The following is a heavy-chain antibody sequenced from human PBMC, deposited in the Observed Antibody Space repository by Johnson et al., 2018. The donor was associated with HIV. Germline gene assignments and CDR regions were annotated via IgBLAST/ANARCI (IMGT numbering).Heavy chain of an antibody. J-gene: IGHJ3*02. D-gene: IGHD6-13*01. Sequence: VQLVESGGGLVQPGGSLRLSCAASGFTFSSYWMHWVRQAPGKGLVWVSRINSDGSSTSYADSVLGRFTISRDNAQNTVYVQMNSLRAEDTAGYYCSRERIGYSSSGDAFDIWGQGTMVTVSS. CDR2: INSDGSST. V-gene: IGHV3-74*01. CDR1: GFTFSSYW. CDR3: SRERIGYSSSGDAFDI.